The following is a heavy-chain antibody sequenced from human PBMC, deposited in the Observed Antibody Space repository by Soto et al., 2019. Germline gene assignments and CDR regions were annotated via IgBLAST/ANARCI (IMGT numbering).Heavy chain of an antibody. CDR1: GYSFTSYW. V-gene: IGHV5-51*01. CDR2: IYPGDSDT. D-gene: IGHD4-17*01. J-gene: IGHJ3*02. CDR3: SILWGYGDYQGAASDAFDI. Sequence: PGESLKISCKGSGYSFTSYWIGWVRQMPGKGLEWMGIIYPGDSDTRYSPSFQGQVTISADKSISTTNLQWSSLKASDTTIKYNSILWGYGDYQGAASDAFDIWGQGTMVTVSS.